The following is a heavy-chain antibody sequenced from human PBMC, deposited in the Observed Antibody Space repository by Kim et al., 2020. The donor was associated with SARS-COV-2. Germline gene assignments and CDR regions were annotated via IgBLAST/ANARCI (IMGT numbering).Heavy chain of an antibody. CDR1: GFTFSSYG. J-gene: IGHJ5*02. CDR3: AKSDGITIFGVATKGGFDP. V-gene: IGHV3-30*18. Sequence: GSLRLSCAASGFTFSSYGMHWVRQAPGKGLEWVAVISYDGSNKYYADSVKGRFTISRDNSKNTLYLQMNSLRAEDTAVYYCAKSDGITIFGVATKGGFDPWGQGTLVTVSS. CDR2: ISYDGSNK. D-gene: IGHD3-3*01.